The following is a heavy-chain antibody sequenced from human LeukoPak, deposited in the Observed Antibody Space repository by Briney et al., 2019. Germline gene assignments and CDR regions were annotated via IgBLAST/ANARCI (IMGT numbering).Heavy chain of an antibody. CDR3: TKGARLARIDY. Sequence: PGGSLRLSCAASGFTFSSYAMSWVRQAPGKGLDWVSSIGGSGDTTCYADSVKGRFTISRDNSKNTLYLQMNSLRAEDTAVYYCTKGARLARIDYWGQGTLVTVSS. J-gene: IGHJ4*02. D-gene: IGHD5-24*01. V-gene: IGHV3-23*01. CDR1: GFTFSSYA. CDR2: IGGSGDTT.